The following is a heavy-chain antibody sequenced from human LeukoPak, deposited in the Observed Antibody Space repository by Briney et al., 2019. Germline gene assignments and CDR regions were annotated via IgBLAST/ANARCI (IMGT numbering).Heavy chain of an antibody. CDR2: LYSGSST. Sequence: GGSLRLSCAASGFTVSTNYMNWVRQAPGKGLEWVSILYSGSSTYYADSVEGRFTISRDSSKNTLFLQVNDLRAEDTAVYYCARVGDHFHWYLDLWGRGTLVTVSS. CDR1: GFTVSTNY. CDR3: ARVGDHFHWYLDL. D-gene: IGHD3-3*02. J-gene: IGHJ2*01. V-gene: IGHV3-53*01.